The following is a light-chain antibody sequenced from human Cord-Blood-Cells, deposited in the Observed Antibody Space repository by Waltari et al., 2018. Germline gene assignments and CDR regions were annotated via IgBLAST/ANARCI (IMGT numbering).Light chain of an antibody. CDR1: SSDVGSYNL. Sequence: QSALTQPASVSGSPGQSITISCTGTSSDVGSYNLVSWYQQHPGKAPKLMVYEGSKRTSGVSNRFLGSKSGNTASLTISGLQAEDEADYYCCSYAGSSTWVFGGGTKLTVL. CDR3: CSYAGSSTWV. J-gene: IGLJ3*02. V-gene: IGLV2-23*01. CDR2: EGS.